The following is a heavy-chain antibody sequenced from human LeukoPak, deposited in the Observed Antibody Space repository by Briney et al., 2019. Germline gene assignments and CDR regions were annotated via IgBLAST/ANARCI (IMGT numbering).Heavy chain of an antibody. Sequence: GGSLRLSCAASGFTFSSNYMSWVRQAPGKGLEWVSVIYSGGSTYYADSVKGRFTISRDNSKNTLYLQMNNLRAEDTAVYYCARDQVAVAGTMAFDILGQGTMVTVSS. CDR3: ARDQVAVAGTMAFDI. CDR2: IYSGGST. J-gene: IGHJ3*02. D-gene: IGHD6-19*01. V-gene: IGHV3-66*02. CDR1: GFTFSSNY.